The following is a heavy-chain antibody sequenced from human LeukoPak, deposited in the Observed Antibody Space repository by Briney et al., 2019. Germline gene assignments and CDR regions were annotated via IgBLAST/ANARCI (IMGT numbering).Heavy chain of an antibody. D-gene: IGHD1-26*01. CDR1: GGTFSSYA. CDR3: ARGGSGSYYPSTNYYYGMDV. Sequence: GASVKVSFKASGGTFSSYAISWVRQAPGQGLEWMGGIIPIFGTANYAQKFQGRVTITADESTSTAYMELSSLRSEDTAVYYCARGGSGSYYPSTNYYYGMDVWGQGTTVTVSS. V-gene: IGHV1-69*13. CDR2: IIPIFGTA. J-gene: IGHJ6*02.